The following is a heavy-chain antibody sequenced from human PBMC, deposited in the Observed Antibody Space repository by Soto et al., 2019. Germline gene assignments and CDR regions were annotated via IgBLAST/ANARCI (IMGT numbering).Heavy chain of an antibody. J-gene: IGHJ3*01. Sequence: GGSLRLSCAASGFTFGFYGIHWVRQAPGKGLEWVSALYDVDGSFYADSVKGRFTTSSDSSKTTVYLQMNDLRPDDTAVYYCATWHEREHAYDVWGQGTTVTVSS. CDR2: LYDVDGS. D-gene: IGHD1-1*01. V-gene: IGHV3-NL1*01. CDR3: ATWHEREHAYDV. CDR1: GFTFGFYG.